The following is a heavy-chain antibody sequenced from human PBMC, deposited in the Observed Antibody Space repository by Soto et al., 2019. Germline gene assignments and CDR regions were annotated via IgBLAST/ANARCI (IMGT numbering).Heavy chain of an antibody. CDR1: GYTFTSYP. J-gene: IGHJ4*02. CDR3: ARDAEGYSSSWYTFDY. V-gene: IGHV1-18*01. D-gene: IGHD6-13*01. CDR2: ISAYNGNT. Sequence: QVQLVQSGAEVKKPGASVKVSCETSGYTFTSYPINWVRQAPGQGLEWMGWISAYNGNTNYAQKLQGRVTMTTDTSTSTAYMELRSLRSDDTAVYYCARDAEGYSSSWYTFDYWGQGTLVTVSS.